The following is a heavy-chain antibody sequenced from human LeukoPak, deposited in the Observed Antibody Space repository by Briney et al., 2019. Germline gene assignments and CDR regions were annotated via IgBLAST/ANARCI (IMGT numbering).Heavy chain of an antibody. CDR2: IHHSGST. J-gene: IGHJ6*03. Sequence: NPSETLSLTCTVSGYSISSGYYWGWIRQPPGKGLEWIGSIHHSGSTYYNPSLKSRVTISVDTSKNQFSLKLSSVTAADTAVYYCAREQREQIRYYYYYMDVWGKGTTVTVSS. V-gene: IGHV4-38-2*02. CDR3: AREQREQIRYYYYYMDV. CDR1: GYSISSGYY. D-gene: IGHD1-1*01.